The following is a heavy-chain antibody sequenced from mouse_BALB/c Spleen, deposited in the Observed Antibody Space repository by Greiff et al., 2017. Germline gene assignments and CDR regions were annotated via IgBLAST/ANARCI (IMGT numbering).Heavy chain of an antibody. D-gene: IGHD2-2*01. Sequence: DVKLQESGPGLVKPSQSLSLTCSVTGYSITSGYYWNWIRQFPGNKLEWMGYISYDGSNNYNPSLKNRISITRDTSKNQFFLKLNSVTTEDTATYYCAREGYDAYWGQGTLVTVSA. CDR1: GYSITSGYY. V-gene: IGHV3-6*02. CDR2: ISYDGSN. J-gene: IGHJ3*01. CDR3: AREGYDAY.